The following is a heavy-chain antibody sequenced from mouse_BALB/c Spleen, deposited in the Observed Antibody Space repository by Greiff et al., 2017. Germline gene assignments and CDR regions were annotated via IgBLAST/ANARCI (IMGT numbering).Heavy chain of an antibody. Sequence: EVMLVESGGGLVQPGGSLKLSCAASGFTFSSYTMSWVRQTPEKRLEWVAYISNGGGSTYYPDTVKGRFTISRDNAKNTLYLQMSSLKSEDTAMYYCARHGTYYYFDYWGQGTTLTVSS. V-gene: IGHV5-12-2*01. CDR2: ISNGGGST. D-gene: IGHD4-1*01. CDR1: GFTFSSYT. J-gene: IGHJ2*01. CDR3: ARHGTYYYFDY.